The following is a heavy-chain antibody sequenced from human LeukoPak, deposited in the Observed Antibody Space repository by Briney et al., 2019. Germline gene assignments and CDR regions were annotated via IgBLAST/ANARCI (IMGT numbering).Heavy chain of an antibody. CDR1: GYTFTGYY. D-gene: IGHD1-26*01. Sequence: ASVTVSCKASGYTFTGYYMHWVRQAPGQGLEWMGWINPNSGGTNYAQKFQGRVTMTRDTSISTAYMELSRLRSDDTAVYCCARDRVGARRDAFDIWGQGTMVTVSS. CDR3: ARDRVGARRDAFDI. V-gene: IGHV1-2*02. J-gene: IGHJ3*02. CDR2: INPNSGGT.